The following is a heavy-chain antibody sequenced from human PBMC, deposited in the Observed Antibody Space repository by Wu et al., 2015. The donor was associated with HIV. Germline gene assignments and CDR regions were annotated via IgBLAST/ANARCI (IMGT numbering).Heavy chain of an antibody. Sequence: QVQLVQSGTVVQKPGTSVRVSCRVSGYTFTSLNINWIRHAPGRGLEWMGWIRPDSGATHYAEKFQDRVTMTRDASISTAYMQLNRLRSDDTAVYFCARDLGNDFAVRGYYWYMDVWGRGTAITVSS. CDR1: GYTFTSLN. J-gene: IGHJ6*03. CDR3: ARDLGNDFAVRGYYWYMDV. V-gene: IGHV1-2*02. D-gene: IGHD3/OR15-3a*01. CDR2: IRPDSGAT.